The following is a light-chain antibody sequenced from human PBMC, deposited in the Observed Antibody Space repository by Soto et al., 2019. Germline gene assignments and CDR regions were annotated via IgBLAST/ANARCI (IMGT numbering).Light chain of an antibody. CDR2: AAS. CDR3: QQSFSVPPT. V-gene: IGKV1-39*01. Sequence: DIQMTQSPSSLSASVGDRVTITCRASQSISSYLNWYQQKPGKAPKLLIYAASSLQSGVPSGFSGSGSGTNFSLTISNLQPEDFATYYCQQSFSVPPTVGQGTRLEIK. J-gene: IGKJ5*01. CDR1: QSISSY.